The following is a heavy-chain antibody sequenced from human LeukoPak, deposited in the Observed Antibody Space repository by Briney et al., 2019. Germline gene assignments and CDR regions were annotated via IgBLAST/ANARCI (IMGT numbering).Heavy chain of an antibody. J-gene: IGHJ4*02. CDR3: ARNWGTDY. D-gene: IGHD7-27*01. CDR2: ISSGGSST. V-gene: IGHV3-74*01. CDR1: GFTFSSYW. Sequence: GGSLRLSCAASGFTFSSYWMHWVRQAPGKGLVWVSRISSGGSSTTYGDSVKGRFTISRDNAKNTLYLQMNSLRAEDTAVYYCARNWGTDYWGQGTLVTVSS.